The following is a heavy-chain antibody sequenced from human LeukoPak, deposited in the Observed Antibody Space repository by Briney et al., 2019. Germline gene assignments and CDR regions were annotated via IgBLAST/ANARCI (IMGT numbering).Heavy chain of an antibody. V-gene: IGHV3-74*01. CDR3: ARGSWSAADTNIDY. D-gene: IGHD6-13*01. CDR1: GFTLSTYW. CDR2: INSDGSRT. J-gene: IGHJ4*02. Sequence: GGSQRLSCAASGFTLSTYWMHWVRQGPGKGLAWVSCINSDGSRTTYADSVQGRFTISRDNAKNTLYLQMNTLRVEDTAVYYCARGSWSAADTNIDYWGQGTLVTASS.